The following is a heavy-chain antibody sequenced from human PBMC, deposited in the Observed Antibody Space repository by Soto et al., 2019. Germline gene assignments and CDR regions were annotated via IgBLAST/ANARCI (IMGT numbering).Heavy chain of an antibody. J-gene: IGHJ5*02. Sequence: QVQLVQSGAEVKKPGSSVKVSCKASGGTFSSYAISWVRQAPGQGLEWMGGIIPIFGTANYAQKFQGRVTITADKSTSTAYMELSSLRSEDTAVYYCAREGDSSGWYASPKAVDPWGQGTLVTVSS. D-gene: IGHD6-19*01. CDR3: AREGDSSGWYASPKAVDP. CDR2: IIPIFGTA. CDR1: GGTFSSYA. V-gene: IGHV1-69*06.